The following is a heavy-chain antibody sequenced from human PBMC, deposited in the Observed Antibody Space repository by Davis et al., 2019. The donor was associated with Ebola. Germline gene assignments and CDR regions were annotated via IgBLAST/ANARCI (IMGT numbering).Heavy chain of an antibody. CDR2: ISGSGGRT. CDR1: VITFSSYA. Sequence: GGSLRLSCTDSVITFSSYAMTWVRQAPGKGLEWVSGISGSGGRTYYADSVKGRFTISRDNSKNTLYLQMDSLRAEDTAVYYCATLRYFDWLFPNGPDYWGQGTLVTVSS. D-gene: IGHD3-9*01. V-gene: IGHV3-23*01. CDR3: ATLRYFDWLFPNGPDY. J-gene: IGHJ4*02.